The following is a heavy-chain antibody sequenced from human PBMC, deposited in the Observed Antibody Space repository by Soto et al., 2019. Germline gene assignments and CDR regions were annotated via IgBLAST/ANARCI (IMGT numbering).Heavy chain of an antibody. Sequence: ASVKVSCKASGYTFTSYGISWVRQAPGQGLEWMGWISAYNGNTNYAQKLQGRVTMTTDTSTSTSYMELRSLRSDDTAVYYCAGVTLRAYDASDIWGQGTMVTLSS. D-gene: IGHD3-16*01. CDR3: AGVTLRAYDASDI. CDR2: ISAYNGNT. CDR1: GYTFTSYG. V-gene: IGHV1-18*01. J-gene: IGHJ3*02.